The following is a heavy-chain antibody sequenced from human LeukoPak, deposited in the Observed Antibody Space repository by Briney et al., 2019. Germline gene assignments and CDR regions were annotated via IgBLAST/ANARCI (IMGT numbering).Heavy chain of an antibody. CDR3: AKDPYYYDSSGYFDY. Sequence: PGGSLRLSCAASGFTFDDYAMHWVRHAPGKGLEWVSLISGDGGSTYYADSVKGRFTISRDNSKNSLYLQMNSLRTEDTALYYCAKDPYYYDSSGYFDYWGQGTLVTVSS. D-gene: IGHD3-22*01. V-gene: IGHV3-43*02. CDR2: ISGDGGST. J-gene: IGHJ4*02. CDR1: GFTFDDYA.